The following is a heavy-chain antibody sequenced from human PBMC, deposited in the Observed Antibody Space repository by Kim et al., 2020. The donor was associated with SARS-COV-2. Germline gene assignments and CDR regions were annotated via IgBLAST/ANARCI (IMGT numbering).Heavy chain of an antibody. J-gene: IGHJ6*02. Sequence: KLQGRVTMTTDTSTSTAYMELRSLRSDDTAVYYCARDSALVVVADNGMDVWGQGTTVTVSS. V-gene: IGHV1-18*01. D-gene: IGHD2-15*01. CDR3: ARDSALVVVADNGMDV.